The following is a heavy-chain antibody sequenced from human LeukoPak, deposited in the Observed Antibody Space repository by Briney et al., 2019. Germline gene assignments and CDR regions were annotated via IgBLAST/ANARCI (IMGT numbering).Heavy chain of an antibody. CDR2: IYYTGNT. CDR1: GGSINSSY. CDR3: AQQKYTTAWTYWHFDL. V-gene: IGHV4-59*01. Sequence: KTSETLSLTCTVSGGSINSSYWNWIRQPPGKSLEWIGNIYYTGNTDYNPSLKSRVTISVGRSKNQLSLQLSSVTPADTALYYCAQQKYTTAWTYWHFDLWGRGTLVTVSS. D-gene: IGHD2-2*02. J-gene: IGHJ2*01.